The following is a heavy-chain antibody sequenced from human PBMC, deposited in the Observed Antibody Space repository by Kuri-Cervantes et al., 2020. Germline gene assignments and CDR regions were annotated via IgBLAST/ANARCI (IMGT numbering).Heavy chain of an antibody. Sequence: GGSLRLSCAASGFTFSSYWMSWVRQAPGKGLEWVANIKQDGSEKYYVDSVKGRFTISRDNSKNTLYLQMNSLRAEDTAVYYCAKDSYAEVNEISIHYYYGMDVWGQGTTVTVSS. CDR3: AKDSYAEVNEISIHYYYGMDV. CDR2: IKQDGSEK. V-gene: IGHV3-7*03. CDR1: GFTFSSYW. D-gene: IGHD4-23*01. J-gene: IGHJ6*02.